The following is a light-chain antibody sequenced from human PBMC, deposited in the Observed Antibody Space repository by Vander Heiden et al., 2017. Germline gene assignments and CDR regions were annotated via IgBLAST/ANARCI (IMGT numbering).Light chain of an antibody. Sequence: EIVMTQSPATLSVSPGERATLSCRASRSVSSNFAWYQQKPGQAPRLLIYGASTRATGIPARFSGSGSGTEFTLTISSLKSEDFAVYYCQQYNKWPPYTFGQGTKLEIK. J-gene: IGKJ2*01. V-gene: IGKV3-15*01. CDR3: QQYNKWPPYT. CDR1: RSVSSN. CDR2: GAS.